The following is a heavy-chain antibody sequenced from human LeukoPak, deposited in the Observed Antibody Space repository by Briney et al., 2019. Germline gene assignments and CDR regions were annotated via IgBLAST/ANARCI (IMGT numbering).Heavy chain of an antibody. J-gene: IGHJ6*04. D-gene: IGHD3-9*01. CDR3: ARDRGGYDILTGYYYYYYGMDV. CDR1: GFTCSSYS. Sequence: GGSLRLSCAASGFTCSSYSMNWVRQAPGKGLEWVSSISSSSSYIYYADSVKGRFTISRDNAKNSLYLQMNSLRAEDTAVYYCARDRGGYDILTGYYYYYYGMDVWGKGTTVTVSS. V-gene: IGHV3-21*01. CDR2: ISSSSSYI.